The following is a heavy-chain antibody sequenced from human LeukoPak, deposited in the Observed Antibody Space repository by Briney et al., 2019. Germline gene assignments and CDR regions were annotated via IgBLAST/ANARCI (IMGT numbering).Heavy chain of an antibody. V-gene: IGHV3-48*01. J-gene: IGHJ3*02. Sequence: GGSLRLSCAASGFTFSRFWMSWVRQAPGKGLEWVSYITSSSSTIYYADSVKGRFTISRDNAKNSLYLQMNSLRAEDTAVYYCARVSQLDIWGQGTMVTVSS. CDR3: ARVSQLDI. CDR2: ITSSSSTI. CDR1: GFTFSRFW. D-gene: IGHD2-2*01.